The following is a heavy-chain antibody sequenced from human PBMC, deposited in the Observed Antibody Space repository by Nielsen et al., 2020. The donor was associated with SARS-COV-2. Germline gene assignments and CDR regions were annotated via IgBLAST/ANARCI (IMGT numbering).Heavy chain of an antibody. V-gene: IGHV3-21*04. CDR1: GFTFSACS. CDR3: ASLKGRIDY. CDR2: ISSSGDSI. Sequence: GESLKISCVASGFTFSACSMNWVRQAPGKGLEWVSSISSSGDSIYYADSVRGRFTISRDNAKNSLYLQMNSLRAEDTAVYYCASLKGRIDYWGQGTLVTVSS. J-gene: IGHJ4*02.